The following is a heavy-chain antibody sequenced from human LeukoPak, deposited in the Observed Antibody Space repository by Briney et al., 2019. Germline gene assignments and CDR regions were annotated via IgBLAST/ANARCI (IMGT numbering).Heavy chain of an antibody. V-gene: IGHV3-30*18. J-gene: IGHJ4*02. CDR3: AKGYDYRSGAGSFDY. CDR1: GLTFSSYN. CDR2: MSYDGNHK. Sequence: PGRSLRLSCAASGLTFSSYNMHWVRQAPGKGLEWVAVMSYDGNHKYYADSVKGRFTISRDNSKNTLYLQMNGLRADDTAVYYCAKGYDYRSGAGSFDYWGQGTLVTVSS. D-gene: IGHD3-10*01.